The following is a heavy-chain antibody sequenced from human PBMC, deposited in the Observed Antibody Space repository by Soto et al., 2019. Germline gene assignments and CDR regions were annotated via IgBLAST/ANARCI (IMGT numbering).Heavy chain of an antibody. J-gene: IGHJ4*02. CDR3: ARDHGPQLANFDY. CDR1: GFTFSSYS. CDR2: ISSSSTI. V-gene: IGHV3-48*02. D-gene: IGHD6-13*01. Sequence: EVQLVESGGGLVQPGGSLRLSCAASGFTFSSYSMNWVRQAPGKGLEWVSYISSSSTIYYADSVKGRFTISRDNAKNSLYLQMNSLRDEDTAVYYCARDHGPQLANFDYWGQGTLVTVSS.